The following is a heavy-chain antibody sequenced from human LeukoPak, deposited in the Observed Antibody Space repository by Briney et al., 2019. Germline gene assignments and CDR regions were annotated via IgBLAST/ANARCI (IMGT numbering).Heavy chain of an antibody. CDR1: GFTFTKYW. V-gene: IGHV3-7*03. Sequence: GGSLRLSCAASGFTFTKYWMSWVRQAPGKRLECVASINQDESVKRYVDSAKGRFTISRDNTQNSVYLEMNSLTAEDTALYYCARDLWAQQEGDGFNIWGQGTMVTVSS. CDR3: ARDLWAQQEGDGFNI. D-gene: IGHD6-13*01. J-gene: IGHJ3*02. CDR2: INQDESVK.